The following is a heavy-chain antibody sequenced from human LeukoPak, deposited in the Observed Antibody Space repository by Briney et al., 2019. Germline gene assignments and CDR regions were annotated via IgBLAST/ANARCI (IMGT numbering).Heavy chain of an antibody. CDR1: GYTVTSYY. CDR2: INPSGGST. D-gene: IGHD1-26*01. V-gene: IGHV1-46*01. Sequence: ASVKVSCKASGYTVTSYYIHWVRQAPGQGLEWMGIINPSGGSTSYTQKFQGRVTMTRDTSTSTVYMELSSLRSEDTAVYYCASISGSYSLAFDYWGQGTLVTVSS. J-gene: IGHJ4*02. CDR3: ASISGSYSLAFDY.